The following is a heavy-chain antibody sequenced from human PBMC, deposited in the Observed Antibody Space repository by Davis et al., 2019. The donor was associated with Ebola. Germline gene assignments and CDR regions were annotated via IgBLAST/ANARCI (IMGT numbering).Heavy chain of an antibody. CDR2: IYSGGST. J-gene: IGHJ4*02. CDR3: ARISPEYYYGSGSYDY. V-gene: IGHV3-53*01. D-gene: IGHD3-10*01. CDR1: GFTVSSNY. Sequence: GESLKISCAASGFTVSSNYMSWVRQAPGKGLEWASVIYSGGSTYYADSVKGRFTISRDNAKNTLYLQMNSLRAEDTAVYYCARISPEYYYGSGSYDYWGQGTLVTVSS.